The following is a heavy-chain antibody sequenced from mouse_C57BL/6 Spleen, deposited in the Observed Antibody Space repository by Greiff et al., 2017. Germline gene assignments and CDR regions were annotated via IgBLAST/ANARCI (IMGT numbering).Heavy chain of an antibody. J-gene: IGHJ4*01. CDR2: ISSGGSYT. CDR3: ARQGDYYGGGAMDY. D-gene: IGHD1-1*01. CDR1: GFTFSSYG. Sequence: EVKLVESGGDLVKPGGSLKLSCAASGFTFSSYGMSWVRQTPDKRLEWVATISSGGSYTYYPDSVKGRFTISRDNARNTLYLQMSSLKSEDTAMYYCARQGDYYGGGAMDYWGQGTSVTVSS. V-gene: IGHV5-6*01.